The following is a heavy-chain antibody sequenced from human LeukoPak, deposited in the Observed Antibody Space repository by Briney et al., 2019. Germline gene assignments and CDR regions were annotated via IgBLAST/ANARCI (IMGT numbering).Heavy chain of an antibody. CDR2: IYYSGST. J-gene: IGHJ3*02. Sequence: SQTLSLTCTVSGGSISSGDYYWSWIRQPPGKGLEWIGYIYYSGSTYYNPSLKSRVTISVDTSKNQFSLKLSSVTAADTAVYYCARADSMVRGVDDAFDIWGQGTMVTVSS. D-gene: IGHD3-10*01. CDR1: GGSISSGDYY. CDR3: ARADSMVRGVDDAFDI. V-gene: IGHV4-30-4*01.